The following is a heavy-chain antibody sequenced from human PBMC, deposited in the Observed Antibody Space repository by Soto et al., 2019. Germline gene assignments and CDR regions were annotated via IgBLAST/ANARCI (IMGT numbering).Heavy chain of an antibody. CDR2: ISAYNGNT. J-gene: IGHJ3*02. V-gene: IGHV1-18*01. D-gene: IGHD3-3*01. Sequence: GASVKVSCKASGYTFTSYGISWVRQAPGQGLEWMGWISAYNGNTNYAQKLQGRVTMTTDASTSTAYMELRSLRSDDTAVYYCASLPYDFWSGYHGDAFDIWGQGTMVTVSS. CDR1: GYTFTSYG. CDR3: ASLPYDFWSGYHGDAFDI.